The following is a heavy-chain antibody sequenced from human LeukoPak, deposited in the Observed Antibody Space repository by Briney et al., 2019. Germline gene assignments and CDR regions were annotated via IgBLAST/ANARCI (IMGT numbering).Heavy chain of an antibody. J-gene: IGHJ4*02. V-gene: IGHV4-59*08. CDR1: GGSISSYY. D-gene: IGHD3-22*01. CDR3: ASSKYYYDSSGSIDY. CDR2: IYYSGST. Sequence: SETLSLTCTVSGGSISSYYWSWIRQPPGKGLEWIGYIYYSGSTNYNPSLKSRVTISVDTSKNQFSLKLSSVTAADTAVYYCASSKYYYDSSGSIDYWGQGTLVTVSS.